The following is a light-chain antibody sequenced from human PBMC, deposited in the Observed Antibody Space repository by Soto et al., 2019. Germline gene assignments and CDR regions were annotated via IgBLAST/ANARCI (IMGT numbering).Light chain of an antibody. J-gene: IGLJ1*01. Sequence: QSALTQPASVSGSPGQSITISCTGTSSDVGSYKYVSWYQQHPGKAPKLMIYEVTYRPSGVSNRFSGSKSGNTASLTISGLQAEDEVDYYRSSYKSSSNYVFGTGTKVTVL. CDR1: SSDVGSYKY. V-gene: IGLV2-14*01. CDR3: SSYKSSSNYV. CDR2: EVT.